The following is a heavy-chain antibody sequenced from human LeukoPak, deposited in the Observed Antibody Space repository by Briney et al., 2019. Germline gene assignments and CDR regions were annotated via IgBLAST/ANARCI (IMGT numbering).Heavy chain of an antibody. V-gene: IGHV3-30-3*01. CDR3: ARPYCSSTSCYQVGYYFDY. D-gene: IGHD2-2*01. J-gene: IGHJ4*02. CDR1: GFTFSSYA. CDR2: ISYDGSNK. Sequence: RTGGSLRLSCAASGFTFSSYAMHWVRQAPGKGLEWVAVISYDGSNKYYADSVKGRFTISRDNSKNTLYLQMNSLRVEDTAVYYCARPYCSSTSCYQVGYYFDYWGQGTLVTVSS.